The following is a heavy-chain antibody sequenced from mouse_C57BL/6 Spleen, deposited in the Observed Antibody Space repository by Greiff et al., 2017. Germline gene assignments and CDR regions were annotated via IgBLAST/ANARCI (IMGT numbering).Heavy chain of an antibody. CDR3: ARQRVCYVNGSLAY. J-gene: IGHJ3*01. D-gene: IGHD2-1*01. CDR1: GFTFSSYG. CDR2: IISGGSYT. V-gene: IGHV5-6*01. Sequence: VKLVESGGDLVKPGASLKLSCEASGFTFSSYGMSWVRQTPDKRLEWVATIISGGSYTYYPDSVKGRYTISRDNANNTRYLQMSSLTSEDTAMYYCARQRVCYVNGSLAYWGQGTLVTVSA.